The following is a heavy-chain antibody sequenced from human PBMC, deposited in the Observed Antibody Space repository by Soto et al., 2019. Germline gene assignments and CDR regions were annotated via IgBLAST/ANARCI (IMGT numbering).Heavy chain of an antibody. V-gene: IGHV1-69*13. Sequence: ASVKVSCKTSGITFSSSTLTWVRQAPGQGLEWMGGIMPMMETPIYAQKFQGRIIIIADESTSTAYMELNSLTSEDTALYFCARGRSRASTTYYYDSSVFFDYWGQGTLVTVSS. J-gene: IGHJ4*02. CDR3: ARGRSRASTTYYYDSSVFFDY. D-gene: IGHD3-22*01. CDR1: GITFSSST. CDR2: IMPMMETP.